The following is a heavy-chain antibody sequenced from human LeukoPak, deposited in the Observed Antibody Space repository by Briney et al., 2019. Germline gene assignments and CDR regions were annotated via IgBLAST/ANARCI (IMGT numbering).Heavy chain of an antibody. V-gene: IGHV3-33*01. Sequence: GGSLRLSCAASGFTFSSYGMHWVRQAPGKGLEWVAVIWYDGSNKYYADSVKGRFTISRDNSKNTLYLQMNSLRAEDTAVYYCARGDSGYGYYYYGMDVWGQGTTVTVS. D-gene: IGHD5-12*01. J-gene: IGHJ6*02. CDR3: ARGDSGYGYYYYGMDV. CDR1: GFTFSSYG. CDR2: IWYDGSNK.